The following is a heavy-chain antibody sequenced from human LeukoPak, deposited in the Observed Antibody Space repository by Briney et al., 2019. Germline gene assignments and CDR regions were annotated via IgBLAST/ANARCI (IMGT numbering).Heavy chain of an antibody. Sequence: GGSLRLSCAASGFTFSSYAMSWVRQAPGKGLEWVSAISGSGGSTYYADSVKGRFTISRDNSKNTLYLQMNSLRAEDTAVYYCAYDDSSGYNYYYGMDVWGQGTTVTVSS. J-gene: IGHJ6*02. CDR2: ISGSGGST. V-gene: IGHV3-23*01. CDR3: AYDDSSGYNYYYGMDV. D-gene: IGHD3-22*01. CDR1: GFTFSSYA.